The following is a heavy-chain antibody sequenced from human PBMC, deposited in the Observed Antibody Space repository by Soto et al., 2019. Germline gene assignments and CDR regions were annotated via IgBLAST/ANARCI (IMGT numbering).Heavy chain of an antibody. CDR1: GFTFSSYA. D-gene: IGHD2-2*01. CDR3: ATWSDVVVPAAMLDY. CDR2: ISYDGSNK. J-gene: IGHJ4*02. Sequence: PGGSLRLSCAASGFTFSSYAMHWVRQAPGKGLEWVAVISYDGSNKYYADSVKGRFTISRDNSKNTLYLQMNSLRAEDTAVYYCATWSDVVVPAAMLDYWGQGTLVTVSS. V-gene: IGHV3-30-3*01.